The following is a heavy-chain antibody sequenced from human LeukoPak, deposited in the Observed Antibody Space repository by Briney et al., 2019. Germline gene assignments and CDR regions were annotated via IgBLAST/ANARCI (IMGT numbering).Heavy chain of an antibody. CDR1: GGSISSSSYY. V-gene: IGHV4-39*07. J-gene: IGHJ4*02. CDR3: ARVGIVGTTFFDY. CDR2: IYYSGST. D-gene: IGHD1-26*01. Sequence: SETLSLTCTVSGGSISSSSYYWGWIRQPPGKGLEWIGSIYYSGSTYYNPSLKSRVTISVDTSKNQFSLKLSSVTAADTAVYYCARVGIVGTTFFDYWGQGTLVTVSS.